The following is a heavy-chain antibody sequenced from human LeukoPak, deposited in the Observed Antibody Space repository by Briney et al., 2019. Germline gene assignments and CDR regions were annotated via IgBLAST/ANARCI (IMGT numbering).Heavy chain of an antibody. CDR3: ARVSSGWYEADY. Sequence: SVKVSCTASGYTFTSYGISWVRQAPGQGLEWMGWISAYNGNTNYAQKLQGRVTMTTDTSTSTAYMELRSLRSDDTAVYYCARVSSGWYEADYWGQGTLVTVSS. CDR1: GYTFTSYG. V-gene: IGHV1-18*01. D-gene: IGHD6-19*01. J-gene: IGHJ4*02. CDR2: ISAYNGNT.